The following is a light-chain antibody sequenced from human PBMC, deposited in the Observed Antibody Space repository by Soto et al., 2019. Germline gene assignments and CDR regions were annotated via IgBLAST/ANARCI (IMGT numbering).Light chain of an antibody. V-gene: IGLV2-14*01. Sequence: SALTQPASVSGSPGQSITISCTGTSSDVGGYNYVSWYQQHPGKAPKLMIYDVSNRPSGVSNRLSGSKSGNTASLTISGLQAEDEADYYCSSYTSSSTLVFGGGTQLTVL. J-gene: IGLJ2*01. CDR3: SSYTSSSTLV. CDR1: SSDVGGYNY. CDR2: DVS.